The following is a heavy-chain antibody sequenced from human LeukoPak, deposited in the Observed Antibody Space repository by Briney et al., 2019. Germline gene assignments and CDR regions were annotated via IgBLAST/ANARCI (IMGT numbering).Heavy chain of an antibody. Sequence: SETLSLTCTVSGGSISSYYWSWIRQPPGKGLEWIGYIYYSGSTNYNPSLKSRVTISVDTSKNQFSLKLSSVTAADTAVYYCARRNLASITIFGVVYNWFDPWGQGTLVTVSS. CDR1: GGSISSYY. J-gene: IGHJ5*02. D-gene: IGHD3-3*01. CDR2: IYYSGST. V-gene: IGHV4-59*01. CDR3: ARRNLASITIFGVVYNWFDP.